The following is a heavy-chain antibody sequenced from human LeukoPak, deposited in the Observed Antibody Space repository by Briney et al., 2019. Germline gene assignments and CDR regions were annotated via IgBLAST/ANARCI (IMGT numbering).Heavy chain of an antibody. CDR3: ARGLWWLGAFDI. D-gene: IGHD2-15*01. CDR1: GGSFSGYY. V-gene: IGHV4-34*01. CDR2: INHSGST. Sequence: SETLSLTCAVYGGSFSGYYWSWIRQPPGKGLEWIGEINHSGSTNYNPSLKSRVTTSVDTSKNQFSLKLSSVTAADTAVYYCARGLWWLGAFDIWGQGTMVTVSS. J-gene: IGHJ3*02.